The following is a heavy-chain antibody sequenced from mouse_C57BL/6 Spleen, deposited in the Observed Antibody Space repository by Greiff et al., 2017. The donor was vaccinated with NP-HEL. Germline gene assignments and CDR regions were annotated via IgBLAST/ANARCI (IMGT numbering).Heavy chain of an antibody. CDR3: ARWGIYDGYYGWCAY. Sequence: QVQLQQPGAELVMPGASVKLSCKASGYTFTSYWMHWVKQRPGQGLEWIGEIDPSDSYTNYNQKFKGKSTLTVDKSSSTAYMQLSSLTSEDSAVYYCARWGIYDGYYGWCAYWGQGTLVTVSA. CDR1: GYTFTSYW. V-gene: IGHV1-69*01. CDR2: IDPSDSYT. D-gene: IGHD2-3*01. J-gene: IGHJ3*01.